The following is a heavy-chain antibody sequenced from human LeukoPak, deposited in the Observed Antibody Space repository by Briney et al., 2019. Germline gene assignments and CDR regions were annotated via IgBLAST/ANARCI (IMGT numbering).Heavy chain of an antibody. D-gene: IGHD2-2*01. CDR1: GFTFSGSA. CDR3: TRQDPDIADIPAARSEAYYYGMDV. V-gene: IGHV3-73*01. CDR2: IRSRGSSYAT. J-gene: IGHJ6*02. Sequence: GGSLKLSCEASGFTFSGSAMHWVRQASGKGLEWIGRIRSRGSSYATAYAVSLKGRFIISRDDSKNTAYLQMHSLRTEDTAVYYCTRQDPDIADIPAARSEAYYYGMDVWGQGTTVTVSS.